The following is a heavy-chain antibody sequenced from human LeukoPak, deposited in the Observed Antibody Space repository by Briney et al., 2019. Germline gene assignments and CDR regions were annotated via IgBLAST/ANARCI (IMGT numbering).Heavy chain of an antibody. CDR2: IYTSGST. Sequence: SETLSLTCSVSGASVSSYYWSWIRQPAGKGLEWIGRIYTSGSTNYSPSLKSRVTMSVDTSKNQFSLKLTSVNAADTALYYCTRDNGGDWYAFDIWGQGTVVTVSS. D-gene: IGHD2-21*02. V-gene: IGHV4-4*07. J-gene: IGHJ3*02. CDR3: TRDNGGDWYAFDI. CDR1: GASVSSYY.